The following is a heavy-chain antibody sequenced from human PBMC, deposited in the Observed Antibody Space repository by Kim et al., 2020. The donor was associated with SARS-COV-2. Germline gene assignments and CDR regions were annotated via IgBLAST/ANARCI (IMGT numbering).Heavy chain of an antibody. D-gene: IGHD3-16*02. CDR2: INTDTGNP. Sequence: ASVKVSCKASGYTFTMNAISWVRQAPGQGLEWMGWINTDTGNPTYAQTFTRRFVFSLDTSVTTAYLQISSLEPEDTALYYCTRVIWGTYRYTDYWGQGTLVTVSS. V-gene: IGHV7-4-1*02. J-gene: IGHJ4*02. CDR1: GYTFTMNA. CDR3: TRVIWGTYRYTDY.